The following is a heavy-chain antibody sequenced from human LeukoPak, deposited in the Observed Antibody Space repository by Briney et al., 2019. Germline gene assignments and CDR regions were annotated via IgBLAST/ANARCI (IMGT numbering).Heavy chain of an antibody. J-gene: IGHJ3*02. CDR3: ARKGKYNWNDVEQNAFDI. CDR2: ISSSGSTI. CDR1: GFTFSSYE. Sequence: PGGSLRLSCAASGFTFSSYEMNWVRQAPGKGLEWVSYISSSGSTIYYADSVKGRFTISRDNAKNSLYLQMNSLRAEDTAVYYCARKGKYNWNDVEQNAFDIWGQGTMVTVSS. V-gene: IGHV3-48*03. D-gene: IGHD1-1*01.